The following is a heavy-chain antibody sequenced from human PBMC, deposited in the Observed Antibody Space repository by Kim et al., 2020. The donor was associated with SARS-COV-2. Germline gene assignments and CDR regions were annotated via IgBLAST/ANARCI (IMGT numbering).Heavy chain of an antibody. CDR3: ARILSGTSLFDY. Sequence: SETLSLTCTVSGGSISNYHWGWVRQPPGKGLEWVGYISDSGTTDYNPSLKSRVTISVDTSKNQFSLKLTSVTAADTAMYYCARILSGTSLFDYWGQGTLVTVSS. V-gene: IGHV4-59*01. J-gene: IGHJ4*02. D-gene: IGHD1-26*01. CDR1: GGSISNYH. CDR2: ISDSGTT.